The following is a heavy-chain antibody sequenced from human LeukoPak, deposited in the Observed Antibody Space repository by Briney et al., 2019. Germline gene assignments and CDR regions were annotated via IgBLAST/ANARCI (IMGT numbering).Heavy chain of an antibody. CDR2: ISSSGSTT. J-gene: IGHJ4*02. CDR3: ARGSCTNGVCYGGFDY. Sequence: PGGSLRLSCAASGLTFSDYYMSWIRQAPGKGLEWVSYISSSGSTTHYADSVKGRFTISRDNAKNSLYLQMNSLRAEDTAVYYCARGSCTNGVCYGGFDYWGQGTLVTVSS. V-gene: IGHV3-11*01. CDR1: GLTFSDYY. D-gene: IGHD2-8*01.